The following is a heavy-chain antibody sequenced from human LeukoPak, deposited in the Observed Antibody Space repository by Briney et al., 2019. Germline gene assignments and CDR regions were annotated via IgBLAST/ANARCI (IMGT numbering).Heavy chain of an antibody. CDR3: ARAGSDIVVVVAAKEGMDV. D-gene: IGHD2-15*01. CDR2: ISSSGSTI. J-gene: IGHJ6*02. CDR1: GFTFSSYE. V-gene: IGHV3-48*03. Sequence: GGSLRLSCAASGFTFSSYEMNWVRQAPGKGLEWVSYISSSGSTIYYADSVKGRFTISRDNAKNSLYLQMNSLRAEDTAVYCCARAGSDIVVVVAAKEGMDVWGQGTTVTVSS.